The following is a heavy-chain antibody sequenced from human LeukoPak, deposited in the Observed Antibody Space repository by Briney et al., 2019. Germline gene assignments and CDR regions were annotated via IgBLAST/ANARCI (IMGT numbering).Heavy chain of an antibody. CDR2: IYTSGST. Sequence: SETLSLTCTVSGGSISDNYWSWIRQPAGKGLEWIGLIYTSGSTNYNPSLKGRAIMSVDTSKKQFSLKLTSVTAADTAVYYCARVRYSYGYAFAYWGRGTLVTVSS. V-gene: IGHV4-4*07. CDR1: GGSISDNY. D-gene: IGHD5-18*01. J-gene: IGHJ4*02. CDR3: ARVRYSYGYAFAY.